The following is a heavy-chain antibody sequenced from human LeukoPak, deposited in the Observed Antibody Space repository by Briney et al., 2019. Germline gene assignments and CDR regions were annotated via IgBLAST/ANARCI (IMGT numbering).Heavy chain of an antibody. CDR1: GFTFSSYA. CDR2: ISYDGSNK. D-gene: IGHD5-12*01. V-gene: IGHV3-30-3*01. Sequence: GRSLRLSCAASGFTFSSYAMHWVRQAPGKGLEWVAVISYDGSNKYYADSVKGRFTISRDNSKNTLYLQMNSLRAEDTAVYYCAREHNSGYDDYWGQGTLVTVSS. CDR3: AREHNSGYDDY. J-gene: IGHJ4*02.